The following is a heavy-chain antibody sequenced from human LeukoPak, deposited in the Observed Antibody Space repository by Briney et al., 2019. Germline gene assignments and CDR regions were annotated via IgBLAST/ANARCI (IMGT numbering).Heavy chain of an antibody. CDR3: ARDRIKSGSYYFDY. D-gene: IGHD1-26*01. CDR2: ISGRSSTI. J-gene: IGHJ4*02. V-gene: IGHV3-48*01. Sequence: PWGSLRLSCAASAFTFSDYSMNWVRQAPGKGLEWVLYISGRSSTIYYADSVKGRFTISRDNAQNSMYLQMNSLRAEDTAVYYCARDRIKSGSYYFDYWGQGTLVTVSS. CDR1: AFTFSDYS.